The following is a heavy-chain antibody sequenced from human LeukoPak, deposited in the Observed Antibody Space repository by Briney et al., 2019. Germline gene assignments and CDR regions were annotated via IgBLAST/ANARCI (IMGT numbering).Heavy chain of an antibody. Sequence: GGSLRLSCAASRFTFSSYGMHWVRQAPGKGLEWVAVISYDGSNKYYADSVKGRFTISRDNSKNTLYLQMNSLRAEDTAVYYCAKPSGGQDSSGWVPFDYWGQGTLVTVSS. CDR2: ISYDGSNK. J-gene: IGHJ4*02. D-gene: IGHD6-19*01. V-gene: IGHV3-30*18. CDR1: RFTFSSYG. CDR3: AKPSGGQDSSGWVPFDY.